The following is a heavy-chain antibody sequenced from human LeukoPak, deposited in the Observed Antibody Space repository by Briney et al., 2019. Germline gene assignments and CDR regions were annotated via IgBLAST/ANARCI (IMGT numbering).Heavy chain of an antibody. D-gene: IGHD6-19*01. CDR2: ISYDGSSK. V-gene: IGHV3-30-3*01. J-gene: IGHJ4*02. Sequence: GGSLRLSCAASGFIFSPYAMSWVRQAPGKGLEWVAGISYDGSSKYYADSVKGRFTISSDNSKNTLYLQMNSLRAEDTAVYYCAREGAVAGNYFDYWGQGTLVTVSS. CDR3: AREGAVAGNYFDY. CDR1: GFIFSPYA.